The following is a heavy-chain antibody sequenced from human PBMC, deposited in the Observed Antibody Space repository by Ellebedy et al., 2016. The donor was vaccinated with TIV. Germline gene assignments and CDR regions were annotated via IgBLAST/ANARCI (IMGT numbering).Heavy chain of an antibody. J-gene: IGHJ3*02. V-gene: IGHV1-18*04. D-gene: IGHD3-22*01. CDR3: ASLTYYYDSSGYPVHDAFDI. Sequence: ASVKVSCRASGYTFTSYGISWVRQAPGQGLEWMGWISAYNGNTNYAQKFQGRVTITADESTSTAYMELSSLRSEDTAVYYCASLTYYYDSSGYPVHDAFDIWGQGTMVTVSS. CDR2: ISAYNGNT. CDR1: GYTFTSYG.